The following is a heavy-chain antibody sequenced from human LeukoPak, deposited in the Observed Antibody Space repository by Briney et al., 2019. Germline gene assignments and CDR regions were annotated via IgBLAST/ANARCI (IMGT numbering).Heavy chain of an antibody. Sequence: ASVKVSCKASGYTFTGYYIHWVRQAPGQGLEWMGWINPNINGTNYAQKFQGRVTMTRDTSISTAYMELSRLRSDDTAVYYCARARWELLDYFDYWGQGTLVTVSS. D-gene: IGHD1-26*01. CDR2: INPNINGT. CDR1: GYTFTGYY. CDR3: ARARWELLDYFDY. V-gene: IGHV1-2*02. J-gene: IGHJ4*02.